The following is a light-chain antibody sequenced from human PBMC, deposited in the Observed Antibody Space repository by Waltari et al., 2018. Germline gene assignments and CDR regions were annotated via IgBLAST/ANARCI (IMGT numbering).Light chain of an antibody. CDR1: SSDFGIYNY. CDR2: EID. V-gene: IGLV2-8*01. CDR3: SSYIGTNNWV. J-gene: IGLJ3*02. Sequence: QSALTRFPSASGSPGQSVTIPCTGPSSDFGIYNYVPWYQHHPGKAPKLMIYEIDKRPSGVPDRFSGSMSGNTASLTVSGLQAEDEADYYCSSYIGTNNWVFGGGTKLTVL.